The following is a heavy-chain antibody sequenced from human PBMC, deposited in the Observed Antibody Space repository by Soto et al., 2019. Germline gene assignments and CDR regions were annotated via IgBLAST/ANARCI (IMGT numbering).Heavy chain of an antibody. V-gene: IGHV1-18*01. CDR3: ARSDNYDYIRGSYRDTTNDAVDI. J-gene: IGHJ3*02. Sequence: ASVKVYCKASGYTFTSYGISWVRQAPGQGLEWMGWISAYNGNTNYAQKLQGRVTMTTDTSTSTAYMELRSLRSDDTAVYYCARSDNYDYIRGSYRDTTNDAVDIWGQGRMVTVSS. D-gene: IGHD3-16*02. CDR1: GYTFTSYG. CDR2: ISAYNGNT.